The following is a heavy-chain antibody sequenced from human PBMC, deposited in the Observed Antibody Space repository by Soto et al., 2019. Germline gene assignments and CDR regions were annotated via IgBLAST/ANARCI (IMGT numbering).Heavy chain of an antibody. V-gene: IGHV1-69*06. Sequence: GASVKVSCKASGGTFSSYAISWVRQAPGQGLEWMGGIIPIFGTANYAQKFQGRVTITADKSTSTAYMELSSLRSEDTAVYYCARGAPYCSGGSCYAVYWGQGTLVTVSS. J-gene: IGHJ4*02. CDR2: IIPIFGTA. D-gene: IGHD2-15*01. CDR3: ARGAPYCSGGSCYAVY. CDR1: GGTFSSYA.